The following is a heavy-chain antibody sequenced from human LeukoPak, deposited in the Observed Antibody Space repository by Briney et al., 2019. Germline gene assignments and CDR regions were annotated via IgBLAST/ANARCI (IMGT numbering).Heavy chain of an antibody. J-gene: IGHJ4*02. Sequence: GGSLRLSCAASGSTFSTYNMNWVRQAPGKGLEWVSSISSSARYKYYADSVKGRFTISRDNAKNSLFLQMSSLRAEDTAIYYCATEQWLVRGPFDYWGQGTLVTVSS. D-gene: IGHD6-19*01. CDR1: GSTFSTYN. CDR3: ATEQWLVRGPFDY. CDR2: ISSSARYK. V-gene: IGHV3-21*01.